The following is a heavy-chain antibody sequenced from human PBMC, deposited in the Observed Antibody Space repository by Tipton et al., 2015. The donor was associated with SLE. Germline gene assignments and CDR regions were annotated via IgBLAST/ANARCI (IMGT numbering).Heavy chain of an antibody. Sequence: TLSLTCTVSGDSISTDYSYWSWIRQPAGKGLEWIGRVYSSGSTIYNPSIKSRITLSLDTSKNQFSLRVNSATAADTAVYYCARGGGSYYDYWGQGTLVTVSS. CDR2: VYSSGST. J-gene: IGHJ4*02. CDR1: GDSISTDYSY. V-gene: IGHV4-61*02. D-gene: IGHD1-26*01. CDR3: ARGGGSYYDY.